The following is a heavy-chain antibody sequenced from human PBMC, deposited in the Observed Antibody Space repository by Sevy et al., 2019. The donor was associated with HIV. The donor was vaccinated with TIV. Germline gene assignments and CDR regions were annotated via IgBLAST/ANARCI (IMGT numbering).Heavy chain of an antibody. CDR3: ANWNDDWYYFDS. D-gene: IGHD1-1*01. Sequence: ASVKVSCKASGGTFSSYAISWVRQAPGQGLEWMGRFVPIFGAPNYAQKFQGRVTITADESTSTAYMELSGLRSEDTAVYYCANWNDDWYYFDSWGQRTLVTVSS. CDR2: FVPIFGAP. J-gene: IGHJ4*02. V-gene: IGHV1-69*13. CDR1: GGTFSSYA.